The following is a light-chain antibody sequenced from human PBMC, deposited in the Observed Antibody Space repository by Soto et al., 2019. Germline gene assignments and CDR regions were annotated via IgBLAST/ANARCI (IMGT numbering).Light chain of an antibody. V-gene: IGLV2-14*03. CDR2: DVN. CDR3: SSYTSRDTLV. Sequence: QSAVTQPASVSGSPGQSITISCTGTSSDVGGYDHVSWYQQHPGKAPKLIIYDVNIRPSGVSNRFSGSKSGNTASLAVSGLQAEDEAEYYCSSYTSRDTLVFGGGTKLTVL. CDR1: SSDVGGYDH. J-gene: IGLJ3*02.